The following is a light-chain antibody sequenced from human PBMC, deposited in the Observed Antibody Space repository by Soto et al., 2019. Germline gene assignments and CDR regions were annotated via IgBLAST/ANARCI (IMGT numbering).Light chain of an antibody. Sequence: DIQMTQSPPSLSASVGDRVTITCRASQRINSWVGWYQQKPGKAPKSLIYDTSKFESGVTARFSGSASGKDFTLTISNPQPEDSGTYYWQQYSDYPPSFGPGTKVDF. CDR3: QQYSDYPPS. CDR1: QRINSW. CDR2: DTS. V-gene: IGKV1D-16*01. J-gene: IGKJ3*01.